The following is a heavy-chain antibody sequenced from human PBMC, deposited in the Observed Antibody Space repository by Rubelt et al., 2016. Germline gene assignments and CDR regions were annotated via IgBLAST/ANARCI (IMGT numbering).Heavy chain of an antibody. CDR3: ARDGPWFDP. Sequence: GQLVESGGGVVQPGRSLRLSCAASGFTFSSYAMHWVRQAPGKGLEWVAVISYDGSNKYYADSVKGRFTISRDNSKNTLYLQMNSLGAEDTAVYYCARDGPWFDPWGQGTLVTVSS. V-gene: IGHV3-30*04. CDR1: GFTFSSYA. CDR2: ISYDGSNK. J-gene: IGHJ5*02. D-gene: IGHD3/OR15-3a*01.